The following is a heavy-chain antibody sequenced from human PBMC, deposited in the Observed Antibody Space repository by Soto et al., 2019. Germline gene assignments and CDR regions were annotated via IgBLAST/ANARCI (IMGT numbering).Heavy chain of an antibody. CDR3: VRAGITDCTSRYVAVY. CDR1: GFTFSNYG. Sequence: GGSLRLYCAASGFTFSNYGMHWVRQASGKGLEWVSVIWFDRSNKYYADSVKGRFTISRDNAKNSLYLQMNSLRAEDTAVYYCVRAGITDCTSRYVAVYWGQGTLVTVSA. J-gene: IGHJ4*02. V-gene: IGHV3-33*01. CDR2: IWFDRSNK. D-gene: IGHD2-2*01.